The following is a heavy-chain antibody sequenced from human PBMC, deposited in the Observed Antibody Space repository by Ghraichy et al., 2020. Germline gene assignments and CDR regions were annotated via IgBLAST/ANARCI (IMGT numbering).Heavy chain of an antibody. CDR1: GFTFSSYA. J-gene: IGHJ6*02. CDR2: ISGSGGST. D-gene: IGHD3-3*01. Sequence: GGSLRLSCAASGFTFSSYAMTWVRQAPGKGLEWVSVISGSGGSTYYADSVKGRFTISRDNSKNTLYLQMNSLRAEDTAVYYCARSSTIFGGPYYYYYGMDVWGQGTTVTVSS. V-gene: IGHV3-23*01. CDR3: ARSSTIFGGPYYYYYGMDV.